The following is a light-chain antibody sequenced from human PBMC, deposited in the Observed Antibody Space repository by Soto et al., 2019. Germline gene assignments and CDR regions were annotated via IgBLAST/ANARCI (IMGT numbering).Light chain of an antibody. J-gene: IGLJ1*01. Sequence: LTQPASVSGSPGQAITISCTGISSDVGGYNYVSWYQLHPGKAPKLIIYEVSHRPSGASNHFSGYKSGNTASLTISGLQAEDEADYYCSSYTSTSTPCVFGTGTKVTVL. CDR2: EVS. V-gene: IGLV2-14*01. CDR3: SSYTSTSTPCV. CDR1: SSDVGGYNY.